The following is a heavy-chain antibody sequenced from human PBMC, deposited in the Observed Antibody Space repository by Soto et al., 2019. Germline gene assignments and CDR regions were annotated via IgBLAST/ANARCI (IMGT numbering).Heavy chain of an antibody. D-gene: IGHD4-17*01. CDR2: MYSNGHT. CDR1: GFSVTSNY. J-gene: IGHJ6*02. CDR3: ARESGSPVTYHYSYGMDV. V-gene: IGHV3-53*05. Sequence: EVQLVETGGSLIQPGGSLRLSCVASGFSVTSNYMTWVRQAPGKGPEWVSVMYSNGHTYYADSVEGRFTISRDRSSNTLYLQMTSVRREDTAVYYCARESGSPVTYHYSYGMDVWGQGTTVTVSS.